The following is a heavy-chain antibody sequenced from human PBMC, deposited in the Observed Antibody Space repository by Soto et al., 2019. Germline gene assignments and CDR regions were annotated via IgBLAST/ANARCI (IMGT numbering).Heavy chain of an antibody. J-gene: IGHJ4*02. D-gene: IGHD3-10*01. CDR2: ITTSTT. V-gene: IGHV3-21*01. CDR3: ARDPAAGDS. Sequence: EVQLVESGGGLVKPGESLRLSCEAFGFTFSTSTMNWVRQAPGKGLEWVSSITTSTTFYADSVKGRFTISRDNARNSLYLQINSLRAEDTATYYCARDPAAGDSWGQGTLVTVSS. CDR1: GFTFSTST.